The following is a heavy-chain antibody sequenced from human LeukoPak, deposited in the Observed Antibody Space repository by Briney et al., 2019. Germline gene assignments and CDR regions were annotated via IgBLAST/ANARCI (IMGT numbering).Heavy chain of an antibody. Sequence: GGSLRLSCAASGFTFSSYSMNWVRQAPGKGLEWVSSINSNIRSTYYADSVKGRFTISRDNARNSLHLQMDSLRAEDTAVYYCTRALSSDNWFASHWGQGTLVTISS. D-gene: IGHD1-1*01. J-gene: IGHJ4*02. V-gene: IGHV3-21*01. CDR1: GFTFSSYS. CDR3: TRALSSDNWFASH. CDR2: INSNIRST.